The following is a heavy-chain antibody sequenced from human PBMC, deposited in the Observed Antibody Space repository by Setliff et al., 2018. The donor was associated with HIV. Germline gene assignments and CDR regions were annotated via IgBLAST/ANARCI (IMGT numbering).Heavy chain of an antibody. J-gene: IGHJ6*04. CDR2: MNPNSGDT. CDR1: GHTFSNYD. D-gene: IGHD3-10*01. CDR3: ASGKGVRGVIITGGLDV. Sequence: ASVKVSCKASGHTFSNYDVIWVRRATGQGLEWIGWMNPNSGDTGYAQKFQGRVIMTRDTSISTAYMELSSLTSADTAVYYCASGKGVRGVIITGGLDVWGKGTTVTVSS. V-gene: IGHV1-8*01.